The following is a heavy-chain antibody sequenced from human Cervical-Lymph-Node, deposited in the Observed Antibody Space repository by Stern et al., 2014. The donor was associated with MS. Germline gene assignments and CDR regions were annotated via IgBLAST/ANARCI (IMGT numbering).Heavy chain of an antibody. J-gene: IGHJ2*01. V-gene: IGHV2-70*01. Sequence: ESGPALVKPTQTLTLSCTFSGFSLSSSGMSVSWIRTPPGKALAWLALIDWDDDKYYTTSLKTRLTISKDTSKNQVVLTMTNMDPVDTATYYCARLQGYWYFDLWGRGTLVTVSS. CDR1: GFSLSSSGMS. CDR3: ARLQGYWYFDL. CDR2: IDWDDDK.